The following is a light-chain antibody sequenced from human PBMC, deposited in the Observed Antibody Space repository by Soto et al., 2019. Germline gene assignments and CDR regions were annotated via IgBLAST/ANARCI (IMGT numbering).Light chain of an antibody. CDR1: QGISNH. CDR2: TAS. J-gene: IGKJ5*01. CDR3: KQYHSYPIT. Sequence: DIQMTQSPSSLSASVGDRVTISCRASQGISNHLAWFQQKPGKAPKSLMYTASSLQSGVPSRFSGSGSETDFTLTISSLQPEDFATYYCKQYHSYPITFGQGTRLEI. V-gene: IGKV1-16*01.